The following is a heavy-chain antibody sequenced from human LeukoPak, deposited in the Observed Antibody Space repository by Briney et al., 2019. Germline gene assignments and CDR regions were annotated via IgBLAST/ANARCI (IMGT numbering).Heavy chain of an antibody. V-gene: IGHV1-46*01. Sequence: ASVKVSCKASGYTFTTYYMHCVRQAPGQGLEWMGIINPSGGNTIYAQEFQGRVTMTRDMPTSTVYMELSSLRSEDTAVYYCARDLGDITMVGVFDYWGQGTLVTVSS. CDR2: INPSGGNT. CDR3: ARDLGDITMVGVFDY. CDR1: GYTFTTYY. J-gene: IGHJ4*02. D-gene: IGHD3-10*01.